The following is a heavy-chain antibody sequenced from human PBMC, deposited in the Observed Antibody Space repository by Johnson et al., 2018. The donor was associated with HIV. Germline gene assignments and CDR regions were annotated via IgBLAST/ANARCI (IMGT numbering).Heavy chain of an antibody. Sequence: VQLVESGGVVVQPGGSLRLSCAASGFTFDDYAMHWVRQAPGKGLEWVGRTRNKANSYTTDYAASVKGRFTISRDDSKNSLYLQMNSLKTEDTAVYYCTRVSLPPSYAFDFWGQGTMVTVSS. J-gene: IGHJ3*01. CDR1: GFTFDDYA. V-gene: IGHV3-72*01. CDR2: TRNKANSYTT. CDR3: TRVSLPPSYAFDF.